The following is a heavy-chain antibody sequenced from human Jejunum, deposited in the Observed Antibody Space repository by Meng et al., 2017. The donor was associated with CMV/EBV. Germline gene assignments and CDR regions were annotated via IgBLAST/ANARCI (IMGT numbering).Heavy chain of an antibody. D-gene: IGHD3-3*01. CDR2: ISYDGSNK. V-gene: IGHV3-30-3*01. Sequence: MHWVRQAPGKELEWVAFISYDGSNKNYTDSVKGRFTMSRDNSKNTLYLQMNSLRAEDTAVYYCARDPGAYDFWSGPSYYTYGMDVWGQGTTVTVSS. J-gene: IGHJ6*02. CDR3: ARDPGAYDFWSGPSYYTYGMDV.